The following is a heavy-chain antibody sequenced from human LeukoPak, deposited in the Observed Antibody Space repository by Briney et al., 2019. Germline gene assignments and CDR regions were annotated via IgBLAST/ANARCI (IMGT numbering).Heavy chain of an antibody. V-gene: IGHV3-7*01. CDR3: VRDVGYYGGNHDY. Sequence: GGSLRLSCAASGFNFSDYFLTWVRQAPGKGLEWVANINQDGNEKNYVDSLEGQFTISRDNAKRSLYLQMNSLRVDDTAMYYCVRDVGYYGGNHDYWGQGTPVIVSS. D-gene: IGHD4-23*01. CDR2: INQDGNEK. J-gene: IGHJ4*02. CDR1: GFNFSDYF.